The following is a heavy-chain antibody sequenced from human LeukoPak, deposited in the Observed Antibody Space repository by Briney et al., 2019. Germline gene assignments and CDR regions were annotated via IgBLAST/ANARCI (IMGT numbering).Heavy chain of an antibody. J-gene: IGHJ6*03. CDR3: AKVVVPPYYYYYYMDV. D-gene: IGHD2-15*01. V-gene: IGHV3-23*01. CDR2: ISGSGGST. Sequence: PGGSLRLSCAASGFTFSSYAMSWVRQAPGKGLEWVSAISGSGGSTYYADSVKGRFTISRDNSKNTLYLQVNSLRAEDTAVYYCAKVVVPPYYYYYYMDVWGKGTTVTVSS. CDR1: GFTFSSYA.